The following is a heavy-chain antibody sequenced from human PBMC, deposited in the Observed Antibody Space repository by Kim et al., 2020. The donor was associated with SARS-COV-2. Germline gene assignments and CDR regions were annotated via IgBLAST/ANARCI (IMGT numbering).Heavy chain of an antibody. CDR3: ARDFPSNVSHVGWLHVAWGY. V-gene: IGHV7-4-1*02. J-gene: IGHJ4*02. CDR2: INTNTGNP. D-gene: IGHD3-9*01. Sequence: ASVKVSCKASGYTFTSYAMNWVRQAPGQGLEWMGWINTNTGNPTYAQGFTGRFVFSLDTSVSTAYLQISSLKAEDTAGYYCARDFPSNVSHVGWLHVAWGYWGQGTLVTVSS. CDR1: GYTFTSYA.